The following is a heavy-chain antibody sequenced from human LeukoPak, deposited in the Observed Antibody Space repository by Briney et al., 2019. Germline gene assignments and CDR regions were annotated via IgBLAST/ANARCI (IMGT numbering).Heavy chain of an antibody. J-gene: IGHJ4*02. CDR2: ISGGGGST. Sequence: GGSLRLSCAASGFTFSNYAMSWVRQAPGKGLEWVSAISGGGGSTYNADSVKGRFTISRDNSKNTLFLQMSSLRAEDTAVYYCASDSSGYYGVFDFWGQGTLVTVFS. CDR1: GFTFSNYA. CDR3: ASDSSGYYGVFDF. D-gene: IGHD3-22*01. V-gene: IGHV3-23*01.